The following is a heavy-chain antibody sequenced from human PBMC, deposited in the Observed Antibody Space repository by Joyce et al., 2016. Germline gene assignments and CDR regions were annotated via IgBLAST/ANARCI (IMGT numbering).Heavy chain of an antibody. V-gene: IGHV3-21*02. CDR1: GFTFSTSS. CDR2: ISSDSTYI. J-gene: IGHJ6*02. D-gene: IGHD3-22*01. Sequence: EVQLVESGGGLVKPGGSLRISCAASGFTFSTSSMSWFRLAPGKGLEWVSAISSDSTYIFYADSVKGRFTVSRDNAKNSLYLQMNSLRAEDTAVFFCARGGIVYDYSMDLWGQGTTVTVSS. CDR3: ARGGIVYDYSMDL.